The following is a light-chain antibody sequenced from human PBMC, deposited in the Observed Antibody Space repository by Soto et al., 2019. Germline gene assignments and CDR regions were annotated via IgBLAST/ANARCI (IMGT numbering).Light chain of an antibody. CDR3: AAWDDSLNGVV. J-gene: IGLJ2*01. CDR1: SSNIGSNT. CDR2: SNN. V-gene: IGLV1-44*01. Sequence: QSVLTQPPSASGTPGQRVTISCSGSSSNIGSNTVNWFQQLPGTAPKLLFYSNNQRPSGVPDRFSCSKSGTSASLAISGLQSEDEADYYCAAWDDSLNGVVFGGGTKLTVL.